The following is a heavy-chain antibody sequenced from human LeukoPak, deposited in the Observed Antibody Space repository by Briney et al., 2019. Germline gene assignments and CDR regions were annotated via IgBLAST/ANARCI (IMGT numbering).Heavy chain of an antibody. V-gene: IGHV3-23*01. D-gene: IGHD3-22*01. CDR1: GFTFNNYA. J-gene: IGHJ4*02. CDR2: ISGSGGKT. Sequence: GGSLRLSCAASGFTFNNYAMTWVRQAPGKGLEWVSGISGSGGKTYYADSVKGRFTISRDNSKNTLYLQMDSLRAEDTAVYYCAKDCVYYYDSSGPYYFDYWGQGTLVTVSS. CDR3: AKDCVYYYDSSGPYYFDY.